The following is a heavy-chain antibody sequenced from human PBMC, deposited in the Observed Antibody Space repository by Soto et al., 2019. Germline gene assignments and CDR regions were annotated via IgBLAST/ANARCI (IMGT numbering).Heavy chain of an antibody. CDR1: GFSLRNTEES. D-gene: IGHD1-20*01. CDR2: IYWDDEK. J-gene: IGHJ5*01. Sequence: QITLKQSGPTLVKATQTLTLTCSFSGFSLRNTEESVSWISQPPGKALEWIGIIYWDDEKRYSPSVRNTLTSTKYTSKNHVVLMMTDLDPVDTGTYYCSHRRYKCNDWDCFHSWGQGTLITVPS. CDR3: SHRRYKCNDWDCFHS. V-gene: IGHV2-5*02.